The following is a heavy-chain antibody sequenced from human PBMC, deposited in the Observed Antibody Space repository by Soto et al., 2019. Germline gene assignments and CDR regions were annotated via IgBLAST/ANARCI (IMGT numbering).Heavy chain of an antibody. CDR1: GFTFSSYS. CDR2: ISSSSSYI. D-gene: IGHD3-10*01. Sequence: EVQLVESGGGLVKPGGSLRLSCAASGFTFSSYSMNWVRQAPGKGLEWVSSISSSSSYIYYAYSVKGRFTISRANDKNSLYLQLNSLGAEDTAVYYCARDNLRGFGANPHFDYWGQGTLVTVSS. V-gene: IGHV3-21*01. J-gene: IGHJ4*02. CDR3: ARDNLRGFGANPHFDY.